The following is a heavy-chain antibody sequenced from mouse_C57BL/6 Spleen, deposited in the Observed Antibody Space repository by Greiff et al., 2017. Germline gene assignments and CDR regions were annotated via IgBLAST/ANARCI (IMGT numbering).Heavy chain of an antibody. CDR3: ARAHRLRRLEYFDY. V-gene: IGHV1-26*01. Sequence: VQLQQSGPELVKPGASVKISCKASGYTFTDYYMNWVKQSHGKSLEWIGDINPNNGGTSYNQKFKGKATLTVDKSSSTAYMELRSLTSEDSAVYYCARAHRLRRLEYFDYWGQGTTLTVSS. CDR2: INPNNGGT. J-gene: IGHJ2*01. D-gene: IGHD2-4*01. CDR1: GYTFTDYY.